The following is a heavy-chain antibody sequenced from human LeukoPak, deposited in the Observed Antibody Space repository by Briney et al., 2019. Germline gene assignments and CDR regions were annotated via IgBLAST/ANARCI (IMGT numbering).Heavy chain of an antibody. D-gene: IGHD2/OR15-2a*01. Sequence: TSETLSLTCAVYGGSFSGYYWSWIRQPPGKGLEWIGEINHSGSTNYNPSLKSRVTISVDTSKNQFSLNLRSVTAADTAVYYCARLLSPGWFDPWGQGTLVTVSS. CDR1: GGSFSGYY. CDR3: ARLLSPGWFDP. J-gene: IGHJ5*02. CDR2: INHSGST. V-gene: IGHV4-34*01.